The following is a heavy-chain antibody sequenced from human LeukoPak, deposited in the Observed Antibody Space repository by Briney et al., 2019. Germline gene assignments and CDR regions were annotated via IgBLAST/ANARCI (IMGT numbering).Heavy chain of an antibody. Sequence: ASVKVSCKASGYTFTSYYMHWVRQAPGQGLEWMGIINPSGGSTSYAQKFQGRVTMIRDTSTSTVYMELSSLRSEDTAVYYCARSSTSCYFVSCPPDYWGQGTLVTVSS. CDR2: INPSGGST. J-gene: IGHJ4*02. V-gene: IGHV1-46*01. CDR1: GYTFTSYY. CDR3: ARSSTSCYFVSCPPDY. D-gene: IGHD2-2*01.